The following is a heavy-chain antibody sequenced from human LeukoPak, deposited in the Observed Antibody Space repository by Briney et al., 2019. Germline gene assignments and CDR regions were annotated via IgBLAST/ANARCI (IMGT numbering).Heavy chain of an antibody. CDR3: ATDGRYVAAAGTWPLDY. V-gene: IGHV1-24*01. CDR2: FDPEDGET. J-gene: IGHJ4*02. Sequence: ASVKVSCKVSGYTLTELSMPWVRQAPGKGREWMGGFDPEDGETIYAQKFQGRVTMTEDTSTDTAYMELSSLRSEDTAVYYCATDGRYVAAAGTWPLDYWGQGTLVTVSS. D-gene: IGHD6-13*01. CDR1: GYTLTELS.